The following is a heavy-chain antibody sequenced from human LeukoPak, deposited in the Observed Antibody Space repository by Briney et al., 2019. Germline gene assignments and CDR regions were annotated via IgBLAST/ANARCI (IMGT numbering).Heavy chain of an antibody. Sequence: GGSLRLSCATSGFTFSNYWMTWVRQAPGKGLEWVANIKQDGSEKYYVDSVKGRFTISRDNAKNSLYLQMNSLRAEDTAVYYCAREGSDWNYYYYMGVWGKGTTVTISS. J-gene: IGHJ6*03. CDR2: IKQDGSEK. V-gene: IGHV3-7*01. D-gene: IGHD6-19*01. CDR3: AREGSDWNYYYYMGV. CDR1: GFTFSNYW.